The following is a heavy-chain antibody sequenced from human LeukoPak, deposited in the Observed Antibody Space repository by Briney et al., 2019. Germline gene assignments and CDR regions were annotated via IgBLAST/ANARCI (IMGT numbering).Heavy chain of an antibody. V-gene: IGHV1-2*04. Sequence: ASVTVSCKASGYTFTGYYMHWVRQAPGQGLEWMGWINPNSGGTNYAQKFQGWVTMTRDTSISTAYMELSRLRSDDTAVYYCARVGEPMDAYYYYGMDVWGQGTTVTVSS. CDR1: GYTFTGYY. CDR2: INPNSGGT. D-gene: IGHD1-14*01. CDR3: ARVGEPMDAYYYYGMDV. J-gene: IGHJ6*02.